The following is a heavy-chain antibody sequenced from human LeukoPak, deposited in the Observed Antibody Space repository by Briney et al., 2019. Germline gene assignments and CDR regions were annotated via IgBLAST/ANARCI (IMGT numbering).Heavy chain of an antibody. D-gene: IGHD6-13*01. J-gene: IGHJ4*02. CDR2: ISAYNGNT. Sequence: ASVKVSCKASGYTFSGYYMHWVRQAPGQGLEWMGWISAYNGNTNYAQKLQGRVTMTTDTSTSTAYMELRSLRSDDTAVYYCARGVLAAAGTVISPADYWGQGTLVTVSS. CDR1: GYTFSGYY. CDR3: ARGVLAAAGTVISPADY. V-gene: IGHV1-18*04.